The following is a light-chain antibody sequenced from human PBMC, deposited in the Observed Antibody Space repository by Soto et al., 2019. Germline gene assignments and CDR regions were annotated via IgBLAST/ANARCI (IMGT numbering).Light chain of an antibody. J-gene: IGKJ4*01. CDR3: QQYGSSPGIT. V-gene: IGKV3-20*01. CDR1: QSVSSSY. Sequence: EIVLTQSPGTLSLSPGERATLSCRASQSVSSSYLAWYQQKPGQAPRLLIYGASSRATGIPDRFSGSGSGTDFNLTISRLEPEDFAVYYCQQYGSSPGITFGGGTKVEIK. CDR2: GAS.